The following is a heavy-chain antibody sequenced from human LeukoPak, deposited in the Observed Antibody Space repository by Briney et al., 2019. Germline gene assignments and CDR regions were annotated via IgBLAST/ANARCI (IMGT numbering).Heavy chain of an antibody. D-gene: IGHD2-2*02. Sequence: PSETLPLTCAVYGGSFSGYYWSWIRQPPGKGLEWIGEINHSGSTNYNPSLESRVTISVDTSKNQFSLKLSSVTAADTAVYYCANIVVVPAAISGTGWFDPWGQGTLVTVSS. CDR2: INHSGST. J-gene: IGHJ5*02. CDR3: ANIVVVPAAISGTGWFDP. CDR1: GGSFSGYY. V-gene: IGHV4-34*01.